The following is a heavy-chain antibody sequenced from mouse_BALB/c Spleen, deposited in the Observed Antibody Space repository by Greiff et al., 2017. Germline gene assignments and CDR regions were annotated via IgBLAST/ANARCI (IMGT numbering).Heavy chain of an antibody. CDR3: ARRDYRYDDWFAY. V-gene: IGHV2-2*02. D-gene: IGHD2-14*01. CDR1: GFSLTSYG. CDR2: IWSGGST. J-gene: IGHJ3*01. Sequence: VQLQQSGPGLVQPSQSLSITCTVSGFSLTSYGVHWVRQSPGKGLEWLGVIWSGGSTDYNAAFISRLSISKENSKSQVFFKMNSLQANDTAIYYCARRDYRYDDWFAYWGQGTLVTVSA.